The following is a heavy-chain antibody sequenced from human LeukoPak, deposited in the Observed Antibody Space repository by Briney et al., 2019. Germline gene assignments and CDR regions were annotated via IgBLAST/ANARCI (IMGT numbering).Heavy chain of an antibody. CDR2: IYTSGST. V-gene: IGHV4-61*02. J-gene: IGHJ3*02. CDR1: GGSISSGSYY. D-gene: IGHD2-15*01. CDR3: ASPRGGCSLCDAFDI. Sequence: SETLSLTCTVFGGSISSGSYYWSWIRQPAGKGLEWIGRIYTSGSTNYNPSLKSRVTISVDKSKNQFSLKLSSVTAADTAVYYCASPRGGCSLCDAFDIWGQGTMVTVSS.